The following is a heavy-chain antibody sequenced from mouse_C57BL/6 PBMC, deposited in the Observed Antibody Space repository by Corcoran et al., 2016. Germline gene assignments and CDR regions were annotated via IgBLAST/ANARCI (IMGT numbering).Heavy chain of an antibody. D-gene: IGHD2-5*01. V-gene: IGHV9-3*01. CDR2: INTYSGVP. CDR1: GYTFTTYG. J-gene: IGHJ1*03. CDR3: VRDSNWYFDV. Sequence: QIQLVQSGPELKKPGETVKISCKASGYTFTTYGMSWVKQAPGKGLKWMGWINTYSGVPTYADDFKGRFVLSLETSASTAYLQINNLKNEDTATYFCVRDSNWYFDVWGTGTTVTVSS.